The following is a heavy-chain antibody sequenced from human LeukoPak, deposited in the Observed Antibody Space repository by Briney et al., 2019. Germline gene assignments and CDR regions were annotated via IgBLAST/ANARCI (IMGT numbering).Heavy chain of an antibody. D-gene: IGHD2-15*01. CDR1: GFTVSSNY. Sequence: GGSLRLSCAASGFTVSSNYMSWVRQAPGKGLEWVSVIYSGGNTYYADSVKGRFTISRDNSKNTLYLQMNSLRAEDTAVYYCASGYCSGGHCYSVYLQHWGQGTLVTVSS. CDR2: IYSGGNT. CDR3: ASGYCSGGHCYSVYLQH. J-gene: IGHJ1*01. V-gene: IGHV3-53*01.